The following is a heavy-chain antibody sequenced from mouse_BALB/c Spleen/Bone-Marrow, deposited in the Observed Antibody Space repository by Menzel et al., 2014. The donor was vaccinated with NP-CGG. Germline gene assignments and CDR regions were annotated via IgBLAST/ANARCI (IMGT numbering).Heavy chain of an antibody. Sequence: VKLMESGAELVRPGSSVKISCKASGYAFSGYWMNWVKQRPGQGLEWIGQIYPGDGDTDYNGKFKGKATLTADKSSSTAYMQLSSLTSEDSAVYFCARGGISIDYWGKGTTLTVSS. J-gene: IGHJ2*01. V-gene: IGHV1-80*01. CDR1: GYAFSGYW. CDR3: ARGGISIDY. CDR2: IYPGDGDT.